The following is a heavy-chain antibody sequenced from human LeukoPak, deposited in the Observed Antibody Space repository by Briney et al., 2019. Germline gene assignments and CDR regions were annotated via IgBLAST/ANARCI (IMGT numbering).Heavy chain of an antibody. J-gene: IGHJ5*02. D-gene: IGHD3-16*01. CDR2: IYYSGST. CDR1: GGSISSGGYY. Sequence: KTSETLSLTCTVSGGSISSGGYYWSWIRQHPGKGLEWIGYIYYSGSTYYNPSLKSRVTISVDTSKNQFSLKLSSVTAADTAVYYCARGGLRPLNWVDPWGQGTLVTVSS. V-gene: IGHV4-31*03. CDR3: ARGGLRPLNWVDP.